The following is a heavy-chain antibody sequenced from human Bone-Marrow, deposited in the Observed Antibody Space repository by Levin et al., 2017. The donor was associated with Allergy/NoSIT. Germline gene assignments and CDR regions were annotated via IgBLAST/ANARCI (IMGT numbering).Heavy chain of an antibody. J-gene: IGHJ6*02. Sequence: GESLKISCAASGFTFSSYGMHWVRQAPGKGLEWVAVISYDGSNKYYTDSVKGRFTISRDNSKNTLYLQMNSLRAEDTAVYYCAKEDDTMVRGFGGYYYGMDVWGQGTTVTVSS. D-gene: IGHD3-10*01. CDR2: ISYDGSNK. CDR1: GFTFSSYG. CDR3: AKEDDTMVRGFGGYYYGMDV. V-gene: IGHV3-30*18.